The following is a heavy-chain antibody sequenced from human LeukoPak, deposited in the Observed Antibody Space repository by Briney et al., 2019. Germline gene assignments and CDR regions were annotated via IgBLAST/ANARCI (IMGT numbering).Heavy chain of an antibody. Sequence: GGSLRLSCAASGFTFSSYGLHWVRQAPGKGLEWVAFIRYDGSNKYYADSVKGRFTISRDNSKNTLYLQMNSLRAEDTAVYYFAKCGRATTGRGGGEYDWGQGTLVTVSS. J-gene: IGHJ4*02. CDR3: AKCGRATTGRGGGEYD. CDR2: IRYDGSNK. D-gene: IGHD3-16*01. CDR1: GFTFSSYG. V-gene: IGHV3-30*02.